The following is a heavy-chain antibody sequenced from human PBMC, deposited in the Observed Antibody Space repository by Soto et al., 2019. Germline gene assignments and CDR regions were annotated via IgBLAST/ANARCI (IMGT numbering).Heavy chain of an antibody. J-gene: IGHJ6*02. CDR2: ISSNGGST. D-gene: IGHD3-22*01. CDR3: VKASHNYYDSSGYYYEVYYYYGMDV. CDR1: GFTFSSYA. V-gene: IGHV3-64D*08. Sequence: PGGSLRLSCSASGFTFSSYAMHWVRQAPGKGLEYVSAISSNGGSTYYADSVKGRLTISRDNSKNTLYLQMSSLRAEDTAVYCCVKASHNYYDSSGYYYEVYYYYGMDVWGQGTTVTVSS.